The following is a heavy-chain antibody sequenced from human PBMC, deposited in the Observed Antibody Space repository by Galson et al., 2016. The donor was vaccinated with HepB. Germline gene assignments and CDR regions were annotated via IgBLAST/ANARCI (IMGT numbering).Heavy chain of an antibody. CDR3: VQGSTAPAV. Sequence: SLRLSCAASGFNFRIYGMHWVRQAPGKGLEWVAVIWYDGSKKYYADSVKGRFTVSRDNSKNMLFLQITSLRAEDTAVYYCVQGSTAPAVWGKGTTVTVSS. V-gene: IGHV3-33*06. J-gene: IGHJ6*04. D-gene: IGHD1-26*01. CDR2: IWYDGSKK. CDR1: GFNFRIYG.